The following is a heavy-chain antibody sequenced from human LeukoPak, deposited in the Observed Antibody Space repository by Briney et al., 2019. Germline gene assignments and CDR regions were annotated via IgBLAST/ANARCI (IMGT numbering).Heavy chain of an antibody. D-gene: IGHD1-26*01. J-gene: IGHJ4*02. Sequence: KASETLSLTCTVSGHSISNDYYWGWIRQSPGKGLEWIGSIYHSGSTYYNPSLKSRVTISVDTSKNQFSLKLSSVTAADTAVYYCARGKSRGSHIDYWGQGTPVTVSS. CDR3: ARGKSRGSHIDY. CDR2: IYHSGST. CDR1: GHSISNDYY. V-gene: IGHV4-38-2*02.